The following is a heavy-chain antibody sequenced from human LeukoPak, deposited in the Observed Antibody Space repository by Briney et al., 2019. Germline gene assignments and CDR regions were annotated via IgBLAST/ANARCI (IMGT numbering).Heavy chain of an antibody. CDR1: GYTFTGYY. CDR2: INPNSGGT. Sequence: ASVKVSCKASGYTFTGYYMHWVRQAPGQGLEWMGWINPNSGGTNYTQKFQGRVTMTRDTSISTAYMELSRLRSDDTAVYYCARADWNYGESYFDYWGQGTLVTVSS. J-gene: IGHJ4*02. D-gene: IGHD1-7*01. CDR3: ARADWNYGESYFDY. V-gene: IGHV1-2*02.